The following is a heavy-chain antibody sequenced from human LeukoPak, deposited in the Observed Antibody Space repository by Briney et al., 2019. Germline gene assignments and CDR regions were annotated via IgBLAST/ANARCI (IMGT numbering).Heavy chain of an antibody. CDR1: GFTFSNYV. V-gene: IGHV3-23*01. CDR3: AKDGSSDYYAWYYFDY. J-gene: IGHJ4*02. D-gene: IGHD3-10*01. Sequence: GGSLRLSCAASGFTFSNYVMSWVRQAPGKGLEWVSAISGSGGSTYYADSVKGRFTISRDNSKNTLHLQVNSLRAEDTAVYYCAKDGSSDYYAWYYFDYWGQGTLVTVSS. CDR2: ISGSGGST.